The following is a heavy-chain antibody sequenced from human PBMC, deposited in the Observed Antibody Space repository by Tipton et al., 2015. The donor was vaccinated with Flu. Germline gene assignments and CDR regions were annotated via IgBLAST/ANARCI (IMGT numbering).Heavy chain of an antibody. Sequence: SLRLSCAASGFTFSDYWMAWVRQAPGKGLEWVANIKQDGSVKYYVDSAKGRFTISRDNAETSLYLQMNSLRAEDTAVYYCARKGLPDYWGQGTLVTVSS. J-gene: IGHJ4*02. CDR3: ARKGLPDY. CDR1: GFTFSDYW. V-gene: IGHV3-7*03. CDR2: IKQDGSVK.